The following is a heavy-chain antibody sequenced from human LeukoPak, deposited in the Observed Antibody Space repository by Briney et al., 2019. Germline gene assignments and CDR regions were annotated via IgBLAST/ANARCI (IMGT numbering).Heavy chain of an antibody. CDR3: ARELSADWYPYYFDY. CDR2: THTTGDT. J-gene: IGHJ4*02. V-gene: IGHV4-4*07. Sequence: SETLSLTCTVSGGSISTYYWSWLRQSAGKGLEWIGRTHTTGDTNYNPSLKSRVTMSVDTSRNQFSLKLTSVTAADTAVYYCARELSADWYPYYFDYWGQGALVTGSS. CDR1: GGSISTYY. D-gene: IGHD3-16*02.